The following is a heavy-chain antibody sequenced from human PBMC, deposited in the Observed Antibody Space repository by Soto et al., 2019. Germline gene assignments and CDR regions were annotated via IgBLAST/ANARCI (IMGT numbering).Heavy chain of an antibody. CDR1: GGSFSGYY. CDR3: ARERGILLWFGELGHFDY. J-gene: IGHJ4*02. Sequence: QVQLQQWGAGLLKPSETLSLTCAVYGGSFSGYYWSWIRQPPGKGLEWIGEINHSGSTNYNPSLKSRVTISVDTSKTQFSLKLSSVTAADTAVYYCARERGILLWFGELGHFDYWGQGTLITVSS. V-gene: IGHV4-34*01. CDR2: INHSGST. D-gene: IGHD3-10*01.